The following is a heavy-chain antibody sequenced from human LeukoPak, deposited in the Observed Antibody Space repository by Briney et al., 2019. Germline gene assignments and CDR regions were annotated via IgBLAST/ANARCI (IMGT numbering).Heavy chain of an antibody. Sequence: SVKVSCKISDYTFSSDGFTWVRQAPGEGLEWMGWINTHNGNKNYAQKFQGRVTMTTDTSTNTAYMDLRSLTFDDTATYYCANRGQQLYDYWGQGTLVTVSS. J-gene: IGHJ4*02. CDR1: DYTFSSDG. CDR3: ANRGQQLYDY. CDR2: INTHNGNK. V-gene: IGHV1-18*01. D-gene: IGHD6-13*01.